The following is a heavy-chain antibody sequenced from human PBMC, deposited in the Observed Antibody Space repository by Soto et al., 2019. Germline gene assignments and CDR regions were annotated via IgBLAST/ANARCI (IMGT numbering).Heavy chain of an antibody. CDR3: AAGGGLPRYY. CDR1: GGSIISYY. J-gene: IGHJ4*02. CDR2: IYHSGST. Sequence: SETLSLTCTVSGGSIISYYWSWIRQPPGKGLEWIGYIYHSGSTYYNPSLKSRVTISVDRPKNQFSLKLSSVTAADTAVYYCAAGGGLPRYYWGQGTLVTVSS. V-gene: IGHV4-59*04. D-gene: IGHD5-12*01.